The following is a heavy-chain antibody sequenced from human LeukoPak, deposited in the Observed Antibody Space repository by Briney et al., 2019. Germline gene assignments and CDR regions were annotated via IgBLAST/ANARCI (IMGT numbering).Heavy chain of an antibody. J-gene: IGHJ5*02. V-gene: IGHV3-7*01. CDR1: GFTFSSYW. Sequence: GGSLRLSCATSGFTFSSYWMSWVRQAPGKGLEWVANINEDGSERYYVDSVQGRFTISRDNAKNSLYLQMNSLRAEDTAVYYCARAREAAMVEYNWFDPWGQGTLVTVSS. CDR2: INEDGSER. CDR3: ARAREAAMVEYNWFDP. D-gene: IGHD5-18*01.